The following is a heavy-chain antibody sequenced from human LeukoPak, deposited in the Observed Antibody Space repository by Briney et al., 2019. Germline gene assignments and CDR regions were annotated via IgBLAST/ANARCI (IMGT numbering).Heavy chain of an antibody. J-gene: IGHJ3*02. CDR3: AKTGFAFGGYGDAFDI. CDR1: GFTFSSYG. CDR2: ISYDGSNK. V-gene: IGHV3-30*18. Sequence: PGRSLRLSCAASGFTFSSYGMHWVRQAPDKGLKWVAVISYDGSNKYYADSVKGRFTISRDNSKNTLYLQMNSLRAEDTAVYYCAKTGFAFGGYGDAFDIWGQGTMVTVSS. D-gene: IGHD3-16*01.